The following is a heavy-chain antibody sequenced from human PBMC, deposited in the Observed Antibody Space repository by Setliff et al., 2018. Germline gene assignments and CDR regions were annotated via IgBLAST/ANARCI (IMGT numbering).Heavy chain of an antibody. CDR1: GPALTGYY. CDR3: SRLVRYCTTTSCQRLSGGEY. Sequence: ASVKVSCKASGPALTGYYIHWVRQAPGQGPEWMGWINPNSGGTNYAPEFQGRVTMTRDMSITTAYMELNSLRSDDTAVYYCSRLVRYCTTTSCQRLSGGEYWGQGTLVTVSS. CDR2: INPNSGGT. J-gene: IGHJ4*02. D-gene: IGHD2-2*01. V-gene: IGHV1-2*02.